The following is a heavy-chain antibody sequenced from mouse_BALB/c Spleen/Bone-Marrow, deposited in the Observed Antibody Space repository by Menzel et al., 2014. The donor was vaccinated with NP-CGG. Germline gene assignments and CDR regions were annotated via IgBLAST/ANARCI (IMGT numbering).Heavy chain of an antibody. CDR1: GFTFSDYY. V-gene: IGHV5-12*02. Sequence: EVQGVESGGGLVQPGGSLKLSCATSGFTFSDYYMYWVRQTPGKRLEWVACISNGGGSTYYPDTAKGRFTISRDNAKDTLYLQMSRLKSEDTAMYYCARQGIYYGYDPFACWGQGTLVTVS. CDR2: ISNGGGST. J-gene: IGHJ3*01. D-gene: IGHD2-2*01. CDR3: ARQGIYYGYDPFAC.